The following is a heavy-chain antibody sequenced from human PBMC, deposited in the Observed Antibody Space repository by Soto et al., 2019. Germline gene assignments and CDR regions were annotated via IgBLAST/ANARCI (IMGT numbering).Heavy chain of an antibody. CDR1: GFTFSSYA. J-gene: IGHJ1*01. CDR2: ISGSGGST. Sequence: GGSLRLSCAASGFTFSSYAMSWVRQAPGKGLEWVSAISGSGGSTYYADSVKGRFTISRDNSKNTLYPQMNSLRAEDTAVYYCAKLLRPGDYVSSVYPTLEYFQHWGQRTLVTGSS. CDR3: AKLLRPGDYVSSVYPTLEYFQH. D-gene: IGHD3-22*01. V-gene: IGHV3-23*01.